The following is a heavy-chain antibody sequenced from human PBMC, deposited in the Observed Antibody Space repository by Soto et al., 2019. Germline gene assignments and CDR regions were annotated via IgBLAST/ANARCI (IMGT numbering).Heavy chain of an antibody. V-gene: IGHV4-31*03. CDR1: GGSISSGGYY. D-gene: IGHD2-15*01. CDR3: ARGIATGQLDP. Sequence: PSGTLSLTCTVSGGSISSGGYYWSWIRQHPGKGLEWIGYIYYSGSTYYNPSLKSRVTISVDTSKNQFSLKLSSVTAADTAVYYCARGIATGQLDPWGQGTLVTVSS. CDR2: IYYSGST. J-gene: IGHJ5*02.